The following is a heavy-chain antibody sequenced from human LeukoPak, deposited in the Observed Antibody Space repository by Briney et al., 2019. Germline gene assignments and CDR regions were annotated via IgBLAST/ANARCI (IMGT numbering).Heavy chain of an antibody. CDR2: INPNSGGT. CDR1: GYTFTGYY. Sequence: ASVKVSCKASGYTFTGYYMHWVRQAPGQGLEWMGCINPNSGGTNNAQKFQGRVTMTGDTSISTAYMELSRLRSDDTAVYYCARDPIGDGYNFNWFDPWGQGTQVTVSS. V-gene: IGHV1-2*02. CDR3: ARDPIGDGYNFNWFDP. J-gene: IGHJ5*02. D-gene: IGHD5-24*01.